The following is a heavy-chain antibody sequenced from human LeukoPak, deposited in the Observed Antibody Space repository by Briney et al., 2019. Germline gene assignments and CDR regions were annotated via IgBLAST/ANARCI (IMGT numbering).Heavy chain of an antibody. D-gene: IGHD2-2*01. CDR2: INPNSGGT. CDR3: ARDPTVPAAMFDY. CDR1: GYTFTGYY. V-gene: IGHV1-2*02. Sequence: ASVKVSCKASGYTFTGYYMHWVRQAPGQGLEWMGWINPNSGGTNYAQKFQGRVTMTGDTSISTAYMELSRLRSDDTAVYYCARDPTVPAAMFDYWGQGTLVTVSS. J-gene: IGHJ4*02.